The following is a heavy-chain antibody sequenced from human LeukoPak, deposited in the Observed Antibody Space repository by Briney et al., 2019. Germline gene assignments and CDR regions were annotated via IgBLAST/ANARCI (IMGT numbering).Heavy chain of an antibody. CDR1: GGSISSGDYY. D-gene: IGHD3-10*01. CDR3: ARDPPGSGSYYDY. CDR2: IYYTGST. Sequence: SQTLSLTCTVSGGSISSGDYYWSWIRQPPGKGLEWIGYIYYTGSTNYNPSLTSRVTISVDTSKNQFSLKLSSVTAADTAVYYCARDPPGSGSYYDYWGQGTLVTVSS. J-gene: IGHJ4*02. V-gene: IGHV4-61*08.